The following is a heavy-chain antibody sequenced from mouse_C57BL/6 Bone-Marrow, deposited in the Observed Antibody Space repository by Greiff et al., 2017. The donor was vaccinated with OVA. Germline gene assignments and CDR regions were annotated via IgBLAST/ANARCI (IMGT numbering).Heavy chain of an antibody. V-gene: IGHV5-4*03. CDR2: ISDGGSYT. Sequence: EVMLVESGGGLVKPGGSLKLSCAASGFTFSSYAMSWVRQTPEKRLEWVATISDGGSYTYYPDNVKGRFTISRDNAKNNLYLQMSHLKSEDTAMYYCAGGNYWGQGTTLTVSS. CDR3: AGGNY. J-gene: IGHJ2*01. CDR1: GFTFSSYA.